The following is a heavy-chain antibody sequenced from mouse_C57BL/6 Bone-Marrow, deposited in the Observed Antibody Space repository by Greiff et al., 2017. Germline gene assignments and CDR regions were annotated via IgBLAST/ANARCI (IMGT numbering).Heavy chain of an antibody. CDR1: GFTFRSYA. Sequence: EVQLVESGEGLVKPGGSLKLSCAASGFTFRSYAMSWVRQTPEKRLEWVAYISSGGDYIYYADTVKGRFTISRDNAKNTLYLQLSSLKSEDSAMYYCTRDIYSNSYAMDYWGQGTSVTVSS. CDR2: ISSGGDYI. J-gene: IGHJ4*01. D-gene: IGHD2-5*01. CDR3: TRDIYSNSYAMDY. V-gene: IGHV5-9-1*02.